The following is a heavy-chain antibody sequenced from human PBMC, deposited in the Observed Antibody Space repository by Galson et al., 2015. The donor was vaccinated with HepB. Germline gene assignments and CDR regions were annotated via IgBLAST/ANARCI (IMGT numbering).Heavy chain of an antibody. J-gene: IGHJ4*02. V-gene: IGHV6-1*01. CDR1: GDSVSSNSAA. Sequence: CAISGDSVSSNSAAWNWIRQSPSRGLEWLGRTYYRSQWYNDYAVSVKSRIRVNSDTSKNQFSLHLNSVTPDDTAIYYCARQDYCYDSNCQGGGFDYWGQGTLVTVSS. CDR2: TYYRSQWYN. D-gene: IGHD3-22*01. CDR3: ARQDYCYDSNCQGGGFDY.